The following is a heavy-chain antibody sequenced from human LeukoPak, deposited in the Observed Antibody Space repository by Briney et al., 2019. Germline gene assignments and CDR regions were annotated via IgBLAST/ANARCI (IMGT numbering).Heavy chain of an antibody. CDR3: TRPHHYYDSSGSDY. J-gene: IGHJ4*02. CDR1: GFTFSGSA. Sequence: GGSLKLSCAASGFTFSGSAMHWVRQASGKGLEWVGRIRSKANSYATAYAASVKGRFTISRDDSKDTAYLQMNSLKTEDTAVYYCTRPHHYYDSSGSDYWGQGTLVTVSS. D-gene: IGHD3-22*01. CDR2: IRSKANSYAT. V-gene: IGHV3-73*01.